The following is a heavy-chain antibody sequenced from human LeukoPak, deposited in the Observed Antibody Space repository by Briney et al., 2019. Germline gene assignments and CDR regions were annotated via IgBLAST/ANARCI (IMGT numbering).Heavy chain of an antibody. Sequence: PSETLSLTCAVYGGSFSGYYWSWIRQPPGKGLEWIREINHSGSTNYNPSLKSRVTISVDTSKNQFSLKLSSVTAADTAVYYCARGSSWYRPLDYWGQGTLVTVSS. J-gene: IGHJ4*02. CDR3: ARGSSWYRPLDY. D-gene: IGHD6-13*01. CDR1: GGSFSGYY. V-gene: IGHV4-34*01. CDR2: INHSGST.